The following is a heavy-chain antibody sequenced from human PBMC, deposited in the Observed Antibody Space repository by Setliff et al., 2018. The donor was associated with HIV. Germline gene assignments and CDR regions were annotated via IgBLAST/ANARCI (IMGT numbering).Heavy chain of an antibody. Sequence: QPGGSLRLSCAASGFTFSSYGMHWVRQAPGKGLEWVAVIWYDGSNKYYADSVKGRFTISRDNSKNTLYLQMNSLRAEDTAVYYCARSVIGYYYYGMDVWGQGTLVTVSS. CDR1: GFTFSSYG. CDR3: ARSVIGYYYYGMDV. V-gene: IGHV3-33*01. D-gene: IGHD3-10*01. CDR2: IWYDGSNK. J-gene: IGHJ6*02.